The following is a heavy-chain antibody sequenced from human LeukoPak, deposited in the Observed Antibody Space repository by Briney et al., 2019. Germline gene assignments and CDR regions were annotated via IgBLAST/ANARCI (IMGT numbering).Heavy chain of an antibody. J-gene: IGHJ4*02. CDR3: ARVMAATTDDY. Sequence: SVKVSCKASGGTFSSYAISWVRQAPGQGLGWMGRIIPILGIANYAQKFQGRVTITADKSTSTAYMELSSLRSEDTAVYYCARVMAATTDDYWGQGTLVTVPS. D-gene: IGHD2-15*01. V-gene: IGHV1-69*04. CDR2: IIPILGIA. CDR1: GGTFSSYA.